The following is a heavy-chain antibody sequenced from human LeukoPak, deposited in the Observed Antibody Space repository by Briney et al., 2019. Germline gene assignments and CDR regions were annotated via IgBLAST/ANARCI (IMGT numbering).Heavy chain of an antibody. CDR1: GASINSYC. J-gene: IGHJ4*02. CDR2: IYTTGRT. D-gene: IGHD3-16*02. Sequence: SETLSLNCSAPGASINSYCWTWIRQPPGKGLEFIGRIYTTGRTNYNPSLMSRVSMSVDTSKNKFSLELRSVTAADTAVYFCARAGYTISSYRFDYWGQGALVTVSS. V-gene: IGHV4-4*07. CDR3: ARAGYTISSYRFDY.